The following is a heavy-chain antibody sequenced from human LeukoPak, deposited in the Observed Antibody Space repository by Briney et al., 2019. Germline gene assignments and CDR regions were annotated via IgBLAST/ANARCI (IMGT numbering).Heavy chain of an antibody. CDR1: GGSFSGYH. Sequence: SETLSLTCAVYGGSFSGYHWSWIRQPPGKGLEWIGEINHSGSTNYNPSLKSRVTISVDTSKNQFSLKLSSVTAADTAVYYCARRRLKYYDFWSGYPPNYYFDYWGQGTLVTVSS. V-gene: IGHV4-34*01. J-gene: IGHJ4*02. D-gene: IGHD3-3*01. CDR3: ARRRLKYYDFWSGYPPNYYFDY. CDR2: INHSGST.